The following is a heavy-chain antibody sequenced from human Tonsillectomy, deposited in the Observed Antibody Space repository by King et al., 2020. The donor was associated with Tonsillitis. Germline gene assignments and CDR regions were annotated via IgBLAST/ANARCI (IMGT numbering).Heavy chain of an antibody. CDR1: GFTFSSYS. CDR2: ISSSSSYI. V-gene: IGHV3-21*01. CDR3: ARDSVPDYYGSGSPGPFDP. Sequence: DVQLVESGGGLVKPGGSLRLSCAASGFTFSSYSMNWVRQAPGKGLEWVSSISSSSSYIYYADSVKGRFTISRDNAKNSLYLQMNSLRPEDTAVYYCARDSVPDYYGSGSPGPFDPWGQGTLVTVSS. J-gene: IGHJ5*02. D-gene: IGHD3-10*01.